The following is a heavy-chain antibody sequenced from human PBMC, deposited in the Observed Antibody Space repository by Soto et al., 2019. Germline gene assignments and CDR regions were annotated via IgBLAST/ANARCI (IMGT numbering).Heavy chain of an antibody. J-gene: IGHJ4*01. CDR2: MSYSGST. V-gene: IGHV4-39*01. Sequence: SETLSLTCNVSGGSIFSSDYFWGWIRQAPGKGLEWIGSMSYSGSTLHNPSLRSRVTISVDTPKSQFSLKLSSVTATDTAVYYCTRFVVGPTSGSVGFDHWGQEPGSPSPQ. CDR1: GGSIFSSDYF. CDR3: TRFVVGPTSGSVGFDH. D-gene: IGHD2-15*01.